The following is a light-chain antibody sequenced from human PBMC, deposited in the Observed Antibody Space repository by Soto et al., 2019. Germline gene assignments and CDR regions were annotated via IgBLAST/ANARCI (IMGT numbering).Light chain of an antibody. CDR3: SSFTNTITRYA. V-gene: IGLV2-14*01. Sequence: ALTQPASVSGSPGQSITISCTGTSSDVGGYNYVSWFQHHPGKAPKPLIYEVSYRPSGVSNRFSGSKSGDTASLTISGLQAEDEADYYCSSFTNTITRYAFGTGTKVTVL. J-gene: IGLJ1*01. CDR2: EVS. CDR1: SSDVGGYNY.